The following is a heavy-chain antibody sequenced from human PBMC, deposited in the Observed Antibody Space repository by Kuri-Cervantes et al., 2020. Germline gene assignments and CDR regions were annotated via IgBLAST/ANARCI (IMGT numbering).Heavy chain of an antibody. Sequence: GESLKISCAASGFTFSSYGMHRVRQAPGKGLEWVAFIRYDGSNKYYADSVKGRFTISRDNSKNTLYLQMNSLRVEDTALYYCAKDIEDGEMGTIGAFEIWGQVTMVTVSS. V-gene: IGHV3-30*02. CDR2: IRYDGSNK. CDR3: AKDIEDGEMGTIGAFEI. CDR1: GFTFSSYG. J-gene: IGHJ3*02. D-gene: IGHD5-24*01.